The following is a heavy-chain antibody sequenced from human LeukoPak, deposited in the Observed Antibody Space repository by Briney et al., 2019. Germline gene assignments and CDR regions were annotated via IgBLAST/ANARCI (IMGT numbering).Heavy chain of an antibody. CDR3: ARHSYYYDSSGYYVDY. J-gene: IGHJ4*02. D-gene: IGHD3-22*01. CDR1: GGSISSSSHY. CDR2: IYYSGST. V-gene: IGHV4-39*01. Sequence: SETLSLTCTVSGGSISSSSHYWGWIRQPPGKGLEWIGSIYYSGSTYYNPSLKSRVTISVDTSKNQFSLKLSSVTAADTAVYYCARHSYYYDSSGYYVDYWGQGTLVTVSS.